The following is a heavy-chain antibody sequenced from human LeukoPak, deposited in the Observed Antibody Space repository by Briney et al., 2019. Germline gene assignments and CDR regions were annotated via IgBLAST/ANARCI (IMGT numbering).Heavy chain of an antibody. Sequence: PAETLRLTCTASGFTISSSGYYWGWQAPPPGQGLVWIGSGYDSGSTYDNPVLKGRVTISVDASKSQFSLKLSSVNAADTAVYYFARQAYYGSGSYPYFDYWGQGILVTVSS. CDR2: GYDSGST. D-gene: IGHD3-10*01. CDR1: GFTISSSGYY. V-gene: IGHV4-39*01. CDR3: ARQAYYGSGSYPYFDY. J-gene: IGHJ4*02.